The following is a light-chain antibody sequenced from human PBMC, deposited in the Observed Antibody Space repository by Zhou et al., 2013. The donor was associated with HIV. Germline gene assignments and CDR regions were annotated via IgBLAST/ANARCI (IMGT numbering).Light chain of an antibody. CDR1: QSAGSN. J-gene: IGKJ2*01. CDR3: QQYGESPFT. CDR2: GAS. Sequence: EIVMTQSPATLSVSPGERATLSCRASQSAGSNLAWYQQKPGQAPRLLIYGASSRATGIPDRFSGSGSGTDFTLTISKLEPEDFAVYFCQQYGESPFTFGQGTKLEIK. V-gene: IGKV3-20*01.